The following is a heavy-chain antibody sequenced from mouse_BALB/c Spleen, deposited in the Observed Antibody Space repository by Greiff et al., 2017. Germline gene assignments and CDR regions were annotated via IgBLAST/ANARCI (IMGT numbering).Heavy chain of an antibody. D-gene: IGHD2-4*01. CDR1: GYSFTSYW. CDR3: TPMITKGFDY. Sequence: EVHLVESGTVLARPGASVKMSCKASGYSFTSYWMHWVKQRPGQGLEWIGAIYPGNSDTSYNQKFKGKAKLTAVTSASTAYMELSSLTNEDSAVYYCTPMITKGFDYWGQGTTLTVSS. CDR2: IYPGNSDT. J-gene: IGHJ2*01. V-gene: IGHV1-5*01.